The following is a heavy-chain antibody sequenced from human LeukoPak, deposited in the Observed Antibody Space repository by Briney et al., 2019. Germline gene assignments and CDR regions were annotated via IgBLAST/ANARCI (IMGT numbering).Heavy chain of an antibody. CDR2: ISSSSSTI. J-gene: IGHJ6*03. CDR3: ARAERYYDFWSGYYDDYYYMDV. Sequence: GGSLRLSCAASGFFFSSYGMNWVRQAPGKGLEWVSYISSSSSTIYYADSVKGRFTISRDNSKNSLYLQINSLRAEDTAVYYCARAERYYDFWSGYYDDYYYMDVWGKGTTVTVSS. D-gene: IGHD3-3*01. CDR1: GFFFSSYG. V-gene: IGHV3-48*04.